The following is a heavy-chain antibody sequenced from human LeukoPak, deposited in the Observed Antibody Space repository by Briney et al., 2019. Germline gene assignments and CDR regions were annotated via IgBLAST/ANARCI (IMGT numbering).Heavy chain of an antibody. CDR2: INTAGSST. D-gene: IGHD3-10*01. V-gene: IGHV3-74*01. CDR3: AKVGGYYYGSEPSKNYYYYMDV. Sequence: AGGSLRLSCAASGFTFSTYWMHWVRQAPGKGLVWVSRINTAGSSTYYADSVKGRFTISRDNAKNTLYLQMNSLRAEDTAVYYCAKVGGYYYGSEPSKNYYYYMDVWGKGTTVTVSS. J-gene: IGHJ6*03. CDR1: GFTFSTYW.